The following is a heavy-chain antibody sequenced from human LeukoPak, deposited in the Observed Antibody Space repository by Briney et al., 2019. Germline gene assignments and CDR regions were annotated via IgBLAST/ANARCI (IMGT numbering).Heavy chain of an antibody. CDR1: GFPFSSYS. Sequence: GGSLRLSCAASGFPFSSYSMNWVRQAPGKGLEWVSYISSSSSTIYYADSVKGRFNISRNNAKNSLYLQMNSLRAEDTAVYYCARDITVRGVTYDAFDIWGQGTMVTVSS. D-gene: IGHD3-10*01. J-gene: IGHJ3*02. CDR3: ARDITVRGVTYDAFDI. CDR2: ISSSSSTI. V-gene: IGHV3-48*04.